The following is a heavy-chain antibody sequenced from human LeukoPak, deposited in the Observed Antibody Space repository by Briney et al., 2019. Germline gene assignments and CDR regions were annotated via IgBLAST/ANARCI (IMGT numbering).Heavy chain of an antibody. CDR2: ISSSGST. CDR3: ARDGGYGFDY. J-gene: IGHJ4*02. Sequence: PSETLSLTCTVSGDSISSGDYYWSWIRQPAGKGLEWIGRISSSGSTNYNPSLKSRATISVDTSKNQFSLKLSSVTAADTAVYYCARDGGYGFDYWGQGILVTVSS. V-gene: IGHV4-61*02. CDR1: GDSISSGDYY. D-gene: IGHD5-12*01.